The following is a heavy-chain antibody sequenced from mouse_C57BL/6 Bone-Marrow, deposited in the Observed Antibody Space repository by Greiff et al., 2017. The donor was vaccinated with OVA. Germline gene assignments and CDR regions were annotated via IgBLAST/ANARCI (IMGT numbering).Heavy chain of an antibody. V-gene: IGHV1-69*01. CDR2: IDPYDSYT. D-gene: IGHD1-1*01. CDR1: GYTFTSYW. J-gene: IGHJ3*01. CDR3: ARGGSIFAY. Sequence: QVQLQQPGPELVMPGASVKLSCKASGYTFTSYWMHWVKQRPGQGLAWIGEIDPYDSYTNYNQKFKGKSTLTVATSSSTAYMQCSGLTSEDSAGYDCARGGSIFAYGGQGMLVTVSA.